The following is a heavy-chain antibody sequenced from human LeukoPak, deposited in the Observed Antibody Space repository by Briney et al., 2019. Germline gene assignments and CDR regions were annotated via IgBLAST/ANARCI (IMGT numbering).Heavy chain of an antibody. Sequence: ASVKVSCKASGYTFTSYDINWVRQATGQGLEWMGWMNPNSGNTGYAQKFQGRVTMTRSTSVSTAYMELSSLRSEDTAVYYCARINMVRGAMEIGLLDPWGQGTLVIVSS. V-gene: IGHV1-8*01. CDR1: GYTFTSYD. D-gene: IGHD3-10*01. CDR2: MNPNSGNT. J-gene: IGHJ5*02. CDR3: ARINMVRGAMEIGLLDP.